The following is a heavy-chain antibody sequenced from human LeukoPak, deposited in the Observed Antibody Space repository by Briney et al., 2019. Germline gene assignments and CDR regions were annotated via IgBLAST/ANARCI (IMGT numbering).Heavy chain of an antibody. Sequence: PGGSLRLSCVASGFTFSSYGMHWVRQAPGKGLEWVAFIRYDGSNKYYADSVKGRFTISRDNSKNTLYLQMNSLRAEDTAVYYCAKDEKLDTYYFDYWGQGTLVTVSS. J-gene: IGHJ4*02. D-gene: IGHD5-18*01. CDR2: IRYDGSNK. CDR1: GFTFSSYG. V-gene: IGHV3-30*02. CDR3: AKDEKLDTYYFDY.